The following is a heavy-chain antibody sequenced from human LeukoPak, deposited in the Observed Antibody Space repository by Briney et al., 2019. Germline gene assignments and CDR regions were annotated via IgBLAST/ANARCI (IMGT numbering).Heavy chain of an antibody. V-gene: IGHV4-34*01. J-gene: IGHJ4*02. CDR3: ARIDPGVGWAIDY. CDR2: INHSGSA. Sequence: SETLSLTCSVSGGPFSSYSWSWIRQPSGKGLEWIGEINHSGSANYSPSLRSRVTISIDTSNNQFSLILKPVTAADTSFYYCARIDPGVGWAIDYWGQGTLVTVSS. D-gene: IGHD3-3*01. CDR1: GGPFSSYS.